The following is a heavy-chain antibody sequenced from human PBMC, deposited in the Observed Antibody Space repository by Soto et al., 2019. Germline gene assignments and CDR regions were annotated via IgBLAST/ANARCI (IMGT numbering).Heavy chain of an antibody. V-gene: IGHV1-3*01. D-gene: IGHD3-3*01. CDR1: GYTFTSYA. CDR3: ARDSGITIFGVVIGDAFDI. J-gene: IGHJ3*02. Sequence: QVQLVQSGAEVKKPGASVKVSCKASGYTFTSYAMHWVRQAPGQRLEWMGWINAGNGNTKYSQKFQGRVTITRDTSASKAYMELSSLRSEDTAVYYCARDSGITIFGVVIGDAFDIWGQGTMVTVSS. CDR2: INAGNGNT.